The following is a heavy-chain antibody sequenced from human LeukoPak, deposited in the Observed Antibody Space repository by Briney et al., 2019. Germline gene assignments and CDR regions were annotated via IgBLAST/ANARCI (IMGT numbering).Heavy chain of an antibody. V-gene: IGHV1-69*06. CDR3: AGSGSYYSFPFDY. CDR2: IIPIFGTA. Sequence: GASVRVSCKASGGTLSSYAISWVRQAPGQGLEWMGGIIPIFGTANYAQKFQGRVTITADKSTSTAYMELSSLRSEDTAVYYCAGSGSYYSFPFDYWGQGTLVTVSS. J-gene: IGHJ4*02. CDR1: GGTLSSYA. D-gene: IGHD3-10*01.